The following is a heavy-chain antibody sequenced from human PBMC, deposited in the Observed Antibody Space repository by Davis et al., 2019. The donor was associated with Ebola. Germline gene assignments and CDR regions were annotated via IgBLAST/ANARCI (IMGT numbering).Heavy chain of an antibody. CDR1: GFTFATFL. Sequence: PGGSLRLSCAASGFTFATFLMTWVRQAPGQGLEWVANINEYGTEKNYVDPVKCRFTIDRDNAKNSLFLQLNSLRAEDTAVFYCAEGGTNNFLGANWGQGTLVTVSS. D-gene: IGHD2-8*01. J-gene: IGHJ4*02. CDR2: INEYGTEK. V-gene: IGHV3-7*03. CDR3: AEGGTNNFLGAN.